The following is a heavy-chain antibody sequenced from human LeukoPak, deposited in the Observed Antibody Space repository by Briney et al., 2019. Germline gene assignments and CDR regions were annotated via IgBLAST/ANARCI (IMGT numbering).Heavy chain of an antibody. CDR2: MSSDGNAV. Sequence: GGSLRLSCAASGFTFTAYLIHWVRQAPGKGPEWVAVMSSDGNAVFYADSVKGRFTISRDNSKNTLYLQMNSLRAEDTAVYYCVRESEYYFDHSASFDYWGQGTLVTVSS. CDR1: GFTFTAYL. D-gene: IGHD3-22*01. J-gene: IGHJ4*02. V-gene: IGHV3-30-3*01. CDR3: VRESEYYFDHSASFDY.